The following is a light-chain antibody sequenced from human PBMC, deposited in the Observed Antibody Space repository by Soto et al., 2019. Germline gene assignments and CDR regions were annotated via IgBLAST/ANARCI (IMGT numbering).Light chain of an antibody. V-gene: IGKV4-1*01. CDR1: QSVFKGSNNKDC. CDR3: QQFSSPPVFP. CDR2: WAS. J-gene: IGKJ2*01. Sequence: DIVMTQSPDSLAVSLGERATINCKSSQSVFKGSNNKDCLAWYQQKPGQPPKLLLYWASTRESGVPDRFSGSGSCTDFPLPISSLQAEDVAIYYCQQFSSPPVFPFGQGTKLEIK.